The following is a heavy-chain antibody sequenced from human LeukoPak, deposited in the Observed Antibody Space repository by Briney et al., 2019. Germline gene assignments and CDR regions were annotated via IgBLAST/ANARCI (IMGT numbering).Heavy chain of an antibody. D-gene: IGHD5-18*01. CDR2: IYYSGST. J-gene: IGHJ4*02. Sequence: SETLSLTCTVSGGSISSSSYYWAWIRQPPGKGLEWIGSIYYSGSTYYNPSLKSRVTISVDTSKNQFSLKLSSVTAADTAVYYCARHSSLGTAMVPYFDYWGQGTLVTVSS. V-gene: IGHV4-39*01. CDR1: GGSISSSSYY. CDR3: ARHSSLGTAMVPYFDY.